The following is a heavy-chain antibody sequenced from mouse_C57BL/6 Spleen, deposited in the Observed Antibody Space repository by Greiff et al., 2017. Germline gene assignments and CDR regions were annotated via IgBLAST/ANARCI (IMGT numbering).Heavy chain of an antibody. V-gene: IGHV14-3*01. J-gene: IGHJ4*01. CDR2: IDPASGNT. CDR3: AKGSDLSRAMDY. D-gene: IGHD1-1*01. CDR1: GFNFKNNY. Sequence: VQLQQSVAELVRPGASVKLSCTASGFNFKNNYMHWVKQRPGQGLEWIGRIDPASGNTKYAPKFQSKATITADTASNTAYMQLSSLTSEDTAIYYCAKGSDLSRAMDYWGQGTSVTVSS.